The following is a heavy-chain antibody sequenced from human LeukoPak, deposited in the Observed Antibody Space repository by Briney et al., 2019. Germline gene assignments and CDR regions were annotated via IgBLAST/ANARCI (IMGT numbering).Heavy chain of an antibody. D-gene: IGHD3-10*01. CDR2: ISWNSGSI. CDR1: GFTFDDYA. Sequence: GRSLRLSCAASGFTFDDYAMHWVRQAPGKGLEWVSGISWNSGSIGYADSVKGRFTISRDNAKNSLYLQMNSLRAEDTALYYCAKDLFPHYYGSGSYYYYYYGMDVWGQGTTVTVSS. CDR3: AKDLFPHYYGSGSYYYYYYGMDV. V-gene: IGHV3-9*01. J-gene: IGHJ6*02.